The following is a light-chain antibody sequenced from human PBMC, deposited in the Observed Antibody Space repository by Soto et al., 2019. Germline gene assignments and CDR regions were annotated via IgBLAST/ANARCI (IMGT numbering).Light chain of an antibody. CDR3: QQGSNWPVT. V-gene: IGKV3-11*01. CDR1: QSVSSY. Sequence: EIVLTQSPATLSLSPGERATLSCRASQSVSSYLAWYQQQPGQAPRLLIYDASSRATGIPARFSGSGSGTDFTLTISSLEPEYFAVYYCQQGSNWPVTFGQGTRVEIK. J-gene: IGKJ1*01. CDR2: DAS.